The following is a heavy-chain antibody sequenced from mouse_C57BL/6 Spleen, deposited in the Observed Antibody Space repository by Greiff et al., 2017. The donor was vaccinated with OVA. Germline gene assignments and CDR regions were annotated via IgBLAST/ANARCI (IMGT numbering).Heavy chain of an antibody. Sequence: EVQLMESGGGLVKPGGSLKLSCAASGFTFSGYGMHWVRQAPEKGLEWVGYISSGSSTIYYADTVKGRFTISRDNAKTTLFLQMTSLGSEDTAMYYCAREGYYFDYWGQGTTLTVSS. CDR2: ISSGSSTI. CDR1: GFTFSGYG. J-gene: IGHJ2*01. V-gene: IGHV5-17*01. CDR3: AREGYYFDY.